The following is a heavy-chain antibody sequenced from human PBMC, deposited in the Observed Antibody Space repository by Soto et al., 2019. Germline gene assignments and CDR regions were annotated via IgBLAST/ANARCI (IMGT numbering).Heavy chain of an antibody. CDR1: GFTFSSYS. CDR3: AQEPSDMVRGVIPPAEHFQH. CDR2: TSSSSSYI. J-gene: IGHJ1*01. Sequence: GGSLRLSCAASGFTFSSYSMNWVRQAPGKGLEWVSSTSSSSSYIYYADSVKGRFTISRDNAKNLLFLQMNSLRAEDTAVYYFAQEPSDMVRGVIPPAEHFQHWGQGTLVTVSS. D-gene: IGHD3-10*01. V-gene: IGHV3-21*01.